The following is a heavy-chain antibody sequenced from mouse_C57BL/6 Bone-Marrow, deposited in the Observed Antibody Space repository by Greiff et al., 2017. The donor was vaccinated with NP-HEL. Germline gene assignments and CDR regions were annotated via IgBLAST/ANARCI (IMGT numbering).Heavy chain of an antibody. J-gene: IGHJ2*01. CDR3: ARSGYYDYFDY. Sequence: VKLKQSGAELARPGASVKLSCKASGYTFTSYGISWVKQRTGQGLEWIGEIYPRSGNTYYNEKFKGKATLTADKSSSTAYMELRSLTSEDSAVYFCARSGYYDYFDYWGQGTTLTVSS. D-gene: IGHD2-3*01. CDR2: IYPRSGNT. V-gene: IGHV1-81*01. CDR1: GYTFTSYG.